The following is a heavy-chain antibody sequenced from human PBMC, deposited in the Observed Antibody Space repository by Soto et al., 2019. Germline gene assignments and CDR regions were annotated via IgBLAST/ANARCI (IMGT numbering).Heavy chain of an antibody. J-gene: IGHJ4*02. CDR2: ISSSSSST. Sequence: PGGSLRLSCAASGFTFSDYYMSWIRQAPGKGLEWVSAISSSSSSTYYADSVKGRFTISRDNAKNSLYLQMNSLRAEDTAVYYCAREKVIAAAGSNFDYWGQGTLVTVSS. V-gene: IGHV3-11*05. CDR1: GFTFSDYY. CDR3: AREKVIAAAGSNFDY. D-gene: IGHD6-13*01.